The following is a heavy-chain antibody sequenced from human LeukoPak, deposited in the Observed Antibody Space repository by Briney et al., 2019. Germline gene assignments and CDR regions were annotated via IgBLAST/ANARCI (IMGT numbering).Heavy chain of an antibody. V-gene: IGHV1-69*05. D-gene: IGHD3-10*01. CDR2: IIPIFGAA. CDR1: GDTFTSYA. Sequence: ASVKVSCKASGDTFTSYAISWVRQAPGQGLEWMGRIIPIFGAADYAQKFQGRVTIPTDEATSTAYMELSSLRSEDTAVYYSARGNSMVRGHWYFDLWGRGTLVTVSS. CDR3: ARGNSMVRGHWYFDL. J-gene: IGHJ2*01.